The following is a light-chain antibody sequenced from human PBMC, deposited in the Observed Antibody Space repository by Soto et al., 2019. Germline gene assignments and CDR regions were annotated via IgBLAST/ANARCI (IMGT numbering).Light chain of an antibody. CDR3: QQHNNWPPWT. CDR1: HSVSSSY. J-gene: IGKJ1*01. CDR2: GAS. Sequence: LTQSAGXXSLXXGXGAXXSXRARHSVSSSYLAWYQQQHGQAPRLLIYGASSRATGIPDRFSGSGSATAFTLPISSLQSADFAVYYCQQHNNWPPWTFGQGTKVDI. V-gene: IGKV3-20*01.